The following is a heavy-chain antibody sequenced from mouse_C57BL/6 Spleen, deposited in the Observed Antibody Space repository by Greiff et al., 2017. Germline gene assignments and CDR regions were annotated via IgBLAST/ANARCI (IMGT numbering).Heavy chain of an antibody. Sequence: QVQLKESGPELVKPGASVKISCKASGYAFSSSWMNWVKQRPGKGLEWIGRIYPGDGDTNYNGKFKGKATLTADKSSSTAYIQLSSLTSEDSAVYFCARGKTVCAYAMDYWGQGTSVTVSS. V-gene: IGHV1-82*01. CDR2: IYPGDGDT. J-gene: IGHJ4*01. CDR1: GYAFSSSW. D-gene: IGHD1-1*01. CDR3: ARGKTVCAYAMDY.